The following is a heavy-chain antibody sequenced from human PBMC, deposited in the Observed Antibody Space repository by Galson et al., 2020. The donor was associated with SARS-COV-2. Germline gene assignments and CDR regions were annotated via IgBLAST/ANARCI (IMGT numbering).Heavy chain of an antibody. CDR3: ARGNDSSGYDDY. CDR2: IYYSGST. D-gene: IGHD3-22*01. Sequence: SETLSPTCTVSGGSISSYYWSWIRQPPGKGLEWIGYIYYSGSTNYNPSLKSRVTISVDTSKNQFSLKLSSVTAADTAVYYCARGNDSSGYDDYWGQGTLVTVSS. J-gene: IGHJ4*02. CDR1: GGSISSYY. V-gene: IGHV4-59*01.